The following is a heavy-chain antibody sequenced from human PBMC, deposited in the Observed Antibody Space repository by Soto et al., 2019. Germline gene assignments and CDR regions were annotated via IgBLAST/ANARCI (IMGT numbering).Heavy chain of an antibody. D-gene: IGHD4-17*01. V-gene: IGHV4-30-2*01. CDR1: GGSISSGGYS. CDR2: TYHSGTT. Sequence: QLQLQESGSGLVKPSQTLSLTCAVSGGSISSGGYSWTWIRQPPGKGLEWIGYTYHSGTTYYGPSLKSRVTISVDRSKNQFSLKLTSVTAADTAVYYCARAHYGDYGYGMDVWGQGTPVTVSS. CDR3: ARAHYGDYGYGMDV. J-gene: IGHJ6*02.